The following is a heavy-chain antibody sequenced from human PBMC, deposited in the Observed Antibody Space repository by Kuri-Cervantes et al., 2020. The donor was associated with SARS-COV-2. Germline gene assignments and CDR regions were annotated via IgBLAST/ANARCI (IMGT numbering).Heavy chain of an antibody. CDR2: IDGDGSST. J-gene: IGHJ4*02. D-gene: IGHD4-17*01. V-gene: IGHV3-74*01. CDR3: TKGGDYNPIDY. CDR1: GFTFSSYW. Sequence: GGSLRLSCAASGFTFSSYWMHWVRQAPGKGLVWVSRIDGDGSSTNYADSVKGRFTISRDNAKNTLYLQMNSLRAEDTALYYCTKGGDYNPIDYWGQGTLVTVSS.